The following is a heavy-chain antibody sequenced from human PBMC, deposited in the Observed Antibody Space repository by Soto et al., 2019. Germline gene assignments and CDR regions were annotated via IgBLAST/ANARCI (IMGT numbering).Heavy chain of an antibody. CDR1: GFSLSTSGVG. CDR3: DHSAESIRSANWFVP. CDR2: IYWDDDK. Sequence: QITLKESGPTLVKPTQTLTLTCTFSGFSLSTSGVGAGWIRQPPGNALEWLALIYWDDDKRYSPSLKSRLTVTKDTTKNQVVLTRTNTDPVDTPTYYCDHSAESIRSANWFVPWGQGTPVTVSS. D-gene: IGHD3-3*01. J-gene: IGHJ5*02. V-gene: IGHV2-5*02.